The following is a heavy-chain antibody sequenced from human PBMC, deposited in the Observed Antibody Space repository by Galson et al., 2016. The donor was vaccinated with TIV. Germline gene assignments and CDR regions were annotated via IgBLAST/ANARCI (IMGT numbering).Heavy chain of an antibody. CDR1: GYSFASYW. Sequence: QSGAEVTKPGESLKISCKGSGYSFASYWIGWVRQMPGKGLECMGVIYPGDSDTRYSPTFQGQVTISADKSLSTAYLPWSSLKASDTAMYYCAREPRSGNYFDYWGQGALVTVSS. CDR2: IYPGDSDT. V-gene: IGHV5-51*03. D-gene: IGHD2-15*01. CDR3: AREPRSGNYFDY. J-gene: IGHJ4*02.